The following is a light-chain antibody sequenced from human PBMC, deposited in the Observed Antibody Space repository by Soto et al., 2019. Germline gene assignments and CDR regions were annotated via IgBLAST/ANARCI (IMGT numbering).Light chain of an antibody. J-gene: IGKJ1*01. V-gene: IGKV1-27*01. CDR1: QGISNY. CDR3: QRYDSAPWT. CDR2: SAS. Sequence: DIQMTQSPSSLSASVGDTVTITCRASQGISNYLAWYQQKPGKVPTLLIYSASTLQSGVPSRFSGSGSGTAFTLTISSLQPEDVATYYCQRYDSAPWTFGQGTKVEIK.